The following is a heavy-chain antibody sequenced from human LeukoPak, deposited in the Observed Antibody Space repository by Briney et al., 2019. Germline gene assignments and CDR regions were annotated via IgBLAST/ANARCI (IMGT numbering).Heavy chain of an antibody. V-gene: IGHV3-30-3*01. CDR1: GFTFSSYA. CDR2: ISYDGSNK. J-gene: IGHJ4*02. CDR3: ARGITYYYDSSGLFDY. Sequence: PGGSLRLSCAASGFTFSSYAMHWVRQAPGKGLEWVAVISYDGSNKYYADSVKGRFTISRDNSKNTLCLQMNSLRAEDTAVYYCARGITYYYDSSGLFDYWGQGTLVTVSS. D-gene: IGHD3-22*01.